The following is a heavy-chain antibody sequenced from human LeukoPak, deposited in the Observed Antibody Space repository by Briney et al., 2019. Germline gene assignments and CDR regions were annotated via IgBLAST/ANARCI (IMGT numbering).Heavy chain of an antibody. CDR1: GGTFSTYA. Sequence: SVKVSCKASGGTFSTYAISWVRQAPGQGLEWMGRIIPILGIADYPQKFQGRVTITADKSTRTAYMELSGLRSEDTAVYYCATPYASGTEAFDVWGQGTMVTVSS. J-gene: IGHJ3*01. CDR3: ATPYASGTEAFDV. CDR2: IIPILGIA. V-gene: IGHV1-69*04. D-gene: IGHD3-10*01.